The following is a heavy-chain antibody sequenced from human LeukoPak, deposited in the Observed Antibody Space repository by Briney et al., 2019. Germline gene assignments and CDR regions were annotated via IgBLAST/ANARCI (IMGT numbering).Heavy chain of an antibody. CDR2: INHSGST. V-gene: IGHV4-34*01. J-gene: IGHJ5*02. Sequence: GSLRLSCAASGFTFSDYYMSWIRQPPGKGLEWIGEINHSGSTNYNPSLKSRVTISVDTSKNQFSLKLSSVTAADTAVYYCARGRGAMVRGVASRRGSVPLGEGTIATVSS. CDR1: GFTFSDYY. D-gene: IGHD3-10*01. CDR3: ARGRGAMVRGVASRRGSVP.